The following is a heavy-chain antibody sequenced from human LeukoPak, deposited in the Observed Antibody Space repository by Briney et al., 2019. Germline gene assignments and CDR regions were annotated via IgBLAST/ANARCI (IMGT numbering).Heavy chain of an antibody. CDR1: GFTFSSYE. V-gene: IGHV3-48*03. J-gene: IGHJ4*02. CDR3: ARVSYYDSSSYEENPVFDY. D-gene: IGHD3-22*01. CDR2: ISSSGSTI. Sequence: GGSLRLSCAASGFTFSSYEMNWVRQAPGKGLEWVSYISSSGSTIYYADSVKGRFTISRDNAKNSLYLQMNSLRAEDTAVYYCARVSYYDSSSYEENPVFDYWGQGTLVTVSS.